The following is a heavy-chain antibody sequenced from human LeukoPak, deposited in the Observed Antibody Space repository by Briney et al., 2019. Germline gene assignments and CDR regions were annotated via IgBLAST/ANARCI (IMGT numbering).Heavy chain of an antibody. CDR3: ARLGRAYYDILTGYYAPTWWFDP. J-gene: IGHJ5*02. Sequence: PSETLSLTCAVYGGSFSGYYWSWIRQPPGKGLEWIGEINHSGSTNYNPSLKSRVTISVDTSKNQFSLKLSSVTAADTAVYYCARLGRAYYDILTGYYAPTWWFDPWGQGTLVTVSS. D-gene: IGHD3-9*01. CDR2: INHSGST. CDR1: GGSFSGYY. V-gene: IGHV4-34*01.